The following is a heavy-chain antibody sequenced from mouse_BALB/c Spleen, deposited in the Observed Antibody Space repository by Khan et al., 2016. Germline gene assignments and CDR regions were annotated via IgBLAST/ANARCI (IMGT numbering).Heavy chain of an antibody. CDR1: GYSITSDYA. Sequence: EVQLQESGPGLVKPSQSLSLTCTVTGYSITSDYAWNWIRQFPGNKLEWMGYISYSGSTSYNPSLKSRISITRDTSKNQFFLQLNSVTTEDTATYYCARFITTVVADYWGQGTTLTVAS. V-gene: IGHV3-2*02. CDR3: ARFITTVVADY. J-gene: IGHJ2*01. D-gene: IGHD1-1*01. CDR2: ISYSGST.